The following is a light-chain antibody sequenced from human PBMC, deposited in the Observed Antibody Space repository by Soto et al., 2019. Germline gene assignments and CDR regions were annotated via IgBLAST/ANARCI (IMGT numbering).Light chain of an antibody. J-gene: IGKJ4*01. V-gene: IGKV1-27*01. Sequence: DIQLTQSPPSLSSSVGDRVTIPYRVTQDISTYLICYSHRPGEVPKLPIYGVFTLQSGLPSRFSGSGAGTDFILTISSLKPEDAAIFCAQRSNTAPPDCDLYFGGGTKVEI. CDR3: QRSNTAPPDCDLY. CDR1: QDISTY. CDR2: GVF.